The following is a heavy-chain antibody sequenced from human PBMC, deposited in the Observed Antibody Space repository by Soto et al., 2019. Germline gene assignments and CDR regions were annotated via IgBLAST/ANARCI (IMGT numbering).Heavy chain of an antibody. V-gene: IGHV3-9*01. CDR1: GFTFDDYA. Sequence: EVQLVESGGGLVQPGRSLRLSCAASGFTFDDYAMHWVRQAPGKGLEWVSGISWNSGSIGYADSVKGRFTISRDNAKNSLYLQMNSLRAEDTALYYCAKGGARYFDWHVDYWGQGTLVTVSS. CDR2: ISWNSGSI. D-gene: IGHD3-9*01. J-gene: IGHJ4*02. CDR3: AKGGARYFDWHVDY.